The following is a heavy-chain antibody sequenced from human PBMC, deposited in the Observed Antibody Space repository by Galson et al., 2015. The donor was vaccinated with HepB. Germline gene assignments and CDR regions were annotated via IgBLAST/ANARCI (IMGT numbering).Heavy chain of an antibody. J-gene: IGHJ6*02. D-gene: IGHD3-10*01. V-gene: IGHV1-2*02. Sequence: SVKVSCKASGYTFTGYYMHWVRQAPGQGLEWMGWINPNSGGTNYAQKFQGRVTMTRDTSISTAYMELSRLRSDDTAVYYCAREKVLLWFGEPRNYYGMDVWGQGTTVTVSS. CDR3: AREKVLLWFGEPRNYYGMDV. CDR1: GYTFTGYY. CDR2: INPNSGGT.